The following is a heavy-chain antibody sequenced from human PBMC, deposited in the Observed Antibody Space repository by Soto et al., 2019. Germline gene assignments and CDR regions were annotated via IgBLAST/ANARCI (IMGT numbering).Heavy chain of an antibody. J-gene: IGHJ6*02. D-gene: IGHD3-3*01. CDR3: ARDGLRFLPGYYYGMDV. Sequence: SETLSLTCAVYGGSFSGYYWSWIRQPPGKGLEWIGEINHSGSTNYNPSLKSRVTISVDTSKNQFSLKLSSVTAADTAVYYCARDGLRFLPGYYYGMDVWGQGTTVTVSS. CDR2: INHSGST. V-gene: IGHV4-34*01. CDR1: GGSFSGYY.